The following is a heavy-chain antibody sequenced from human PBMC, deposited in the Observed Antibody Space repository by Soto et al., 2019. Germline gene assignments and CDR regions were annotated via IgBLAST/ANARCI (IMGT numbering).Heavy chain of an antibody. Sequence: QVQLVQSGAEVKKPGSSVKVSCKASGGTFSSYAISWVRQAPGQGLAWMGGISPIFGTANYAQKFQGRVTITADESTSTADMELSSLRSEDTAVYYCGRVSPSVGAFDYCGQGTLVTVSS. D-gene: IGHD3-16*01. J-gene: IGHJ4*02. CDR1: GGTFSSYA. CDR2: ISPIFGTA. V-gene: IGHV1-69*12. CDR3: GRVSPSVGAFDY.